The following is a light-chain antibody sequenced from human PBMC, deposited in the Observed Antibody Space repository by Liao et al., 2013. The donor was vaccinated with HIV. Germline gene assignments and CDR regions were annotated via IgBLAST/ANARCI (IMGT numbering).Light chain of an antibody. V-gene: IGLV3-1*01. J-gene: IGLJ1*01. CDR2: QDS. Sequence: SYELTQPPSVSVSPGQTASITCSGDKLGDKYASWYQQKPGQSPVLVIYQDSKRPSGIPERFSGSNSGNTATLTISRVEAGDEADYYCQVWDTSSRVFGTGTKVTVL. CDR3: QVWDTSSRV. CDR1: KLGDKY.